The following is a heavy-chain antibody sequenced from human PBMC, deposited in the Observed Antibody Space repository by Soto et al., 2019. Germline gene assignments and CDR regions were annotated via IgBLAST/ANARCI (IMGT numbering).Heavy chain of an antibody. J-gene: IGHJ4*02. D-gene: IGHD3-22*01. CDR1: GGTFSSYA. CDR3: ARGTDYYDSSGGYYFDY. Sequence: QVQLVQSGAEVKKPGSSVKVSCTTSGGTFSSYAISWVRQAPGQGLEWMGGIIPIFRTANYAQNFQGRVTITADESTSTAYMELSSLRSEDTAVYYCARGTDYYDSSGGYYFDYWGQGTLVTVSS. V-gene: IGHV1-69*01. CDR2: IIPIFRTA.